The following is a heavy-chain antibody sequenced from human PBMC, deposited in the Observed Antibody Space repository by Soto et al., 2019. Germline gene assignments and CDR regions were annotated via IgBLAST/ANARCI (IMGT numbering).Heavy chain of an antibody. CDR1: GFTFSTYG. Sequence: EVQLVESGGGLVKPGGSLRLSCAASGFTFSTYGMNWVRQAPGKGLEWVSSISRSGDYIYHADSVEGRFTISRDNSKNSLCRQMHSLRAEDTAVYYCAPSRITMNRRVIINHPSNWFEPWGQGTLVTVSS. CDR2: ISRSGDYI. V-gene: IGHV3-21*01. D-gene: IGHD3-10*01. CDR3: APSRITMNRRVIINHPSNWFEP. J-gene: IGHJ5*02.